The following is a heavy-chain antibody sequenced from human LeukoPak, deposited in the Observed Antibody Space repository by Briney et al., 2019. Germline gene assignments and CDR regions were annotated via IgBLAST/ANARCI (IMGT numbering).Heavy chain of an antibody. V-gene: IGHV1-2*06. CDR3: ARSTENWNDVASFDY. Sequence: ASVKVSCKASGYTFTGYYMHWVRQAPGQGLEWMGRINPNSGGTNYAQKFQGRVTMTRDTSISTAYMELSRLRSDDTAVYYCARSTENWNDVASFDYWGQGTLVTVSS. CDR2: INPNSGGT. J-gene: IGHJ4*02. CDR1: GYTFTGYY. D-gene: IGHD1-1*01.